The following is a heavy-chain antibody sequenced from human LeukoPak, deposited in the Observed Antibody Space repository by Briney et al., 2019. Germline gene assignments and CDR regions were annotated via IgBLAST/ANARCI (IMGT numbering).Heavy chain of an antibody. J-gene: IGHJ4*02. CDR2: ISGSGGST. CDR3: AKDVGIAVSLDY. Sequence: GGTLRLSCAASGFTFSSYGMSWVRQAPGKGLEWVSAISGSGGSTYYADSVKGRFTISRDNSKNTLYLQMNSLRAEDTAVYYCAKDVGIAVSLDYWGQGTLVTVSS. CDR1: GFTFSSYG. D-gene: IGHD6-19*01. V-gene: IGHV3-23*01.